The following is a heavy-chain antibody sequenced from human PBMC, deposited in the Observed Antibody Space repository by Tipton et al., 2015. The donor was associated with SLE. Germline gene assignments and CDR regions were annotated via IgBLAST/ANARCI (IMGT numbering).Heavy chain of an antibody. CDR3: ARGLVTTTNFFDY. CDR2: VYDSGTT. D-gene: IGHD5-12*01. J-gene: IGHJ4*02. Sequence: GLVKPSETLSLTCSVSDGSITSYYWSWIRQSPGKGLEWIGYVYDSGTTKYNPSLKSRVTISVDTSKNQFSLKLSSVTAADTAVYYCARGLVTTTNFFDYWGQGILVTVSS. V-gene: IGHV4-59*12. CDR1: DGSITSYY.